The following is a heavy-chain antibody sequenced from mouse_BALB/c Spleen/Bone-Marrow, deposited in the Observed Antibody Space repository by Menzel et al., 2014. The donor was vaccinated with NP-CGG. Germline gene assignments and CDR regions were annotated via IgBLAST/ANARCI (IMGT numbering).Heavy chain of an antibody. CDR2: INPYNDGT. J-gene: IGHJ2*01. D-gene: IGHD6-1*01. Sequence: VQLQQSGPELVKPGASVKMSCKASGYTFTSYVMHWVKQKPEQGLEWIGYINPYNDGTKYTEKFKGKATLTSDKSSSTSYMELSILSSGDSAFYYVARPRQHGVPYYFDYWGQGTTLTVSA. CDR1: GYTFTSYV. V-gene: IGHV1-14*01. CDR3: ARPRQHGVPYYFDY.